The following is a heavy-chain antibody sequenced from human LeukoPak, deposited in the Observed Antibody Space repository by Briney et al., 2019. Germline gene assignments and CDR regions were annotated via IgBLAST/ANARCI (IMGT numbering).Heavy chain of an antibody. CDR2: ISGDGGGS. CDR3: AKSDYGAPLES. J-gene: IGHJ5*02. CDR1: GFTFDDYV. D-gene: IGHD4-17*01. Sequence: GGSLRLSCAASGFTFDDYVRHWVRQTPGKGLEWVSFISGDGGGSYYADSVKGRFTISRDNSKNSLFLQMNSLRTEDTAFYYCAKSDYGAPLESWGQGTLVTVSS. V-gene: IGHV3-43*02.